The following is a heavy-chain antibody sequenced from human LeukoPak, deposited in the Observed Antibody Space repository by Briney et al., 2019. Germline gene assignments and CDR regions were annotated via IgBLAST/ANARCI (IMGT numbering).Heavy chain of an antibody. D-gene: IGHD5-24*01. J-gene: IGHJ5*02. CDR1: GGTFSSYA. Sequence: ASVKVSCKASGGTFSSYAISWVRQAPGQGLEWMGGIIPIFGTANYAQKFQGRVTITAEKSTSTAYLELSSLRSEDTAVYYCARDNSVRDEAWWFNPWGQGTLVTVSS. CDR2: IIPIFGTA. CDR3: ARDNSVRDEAWWFNP. V-gene: IGHV1-69*06.